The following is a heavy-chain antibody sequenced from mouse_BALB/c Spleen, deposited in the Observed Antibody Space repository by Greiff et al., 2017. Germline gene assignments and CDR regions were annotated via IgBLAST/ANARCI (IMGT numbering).Heavy chain of an antibody. CDR3: ARNLGYYGSSYGYFDV. Sequence: QVQLKQSGPGLVQPSQSLSITCTVSGFSLTSYGVHWVRQSPGKGLEWLGVIWSGGSTDYNAAFISRLSISKDNSKSQVFFKMNSLQANDTAIYYCARNLGYYGSSYGYFDVWGAGTTVTVSS. D-gene: IGHD1-1*01. CDR1: GFSLTSYG. V-gene: IGHV2-2*02. J-gene: IGHJ1*01. CDR2: IWSGGST.